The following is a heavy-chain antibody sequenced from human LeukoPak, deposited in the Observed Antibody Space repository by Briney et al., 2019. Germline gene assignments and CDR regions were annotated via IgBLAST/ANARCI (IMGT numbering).Heavy chain of an antibody. J-gene: IGHJ5*02. CDR3: AKVPRQHDNWFDP. D-gene: IGHD3-9*01. CDR2: ISSGSTII. Sequence: PGGSLRLSCAASGFSFSEYWMSWVRQAPGKGLEWISYISSGSTIIHYVDSVKGRFTISRDDAKNSLYLQMNSLRAEDTAIYYCAKVPRQHDNWFDPWGQGTLVTVSS. CDR1: GFSFSEYW. V-gene: IGHV3-48*01.